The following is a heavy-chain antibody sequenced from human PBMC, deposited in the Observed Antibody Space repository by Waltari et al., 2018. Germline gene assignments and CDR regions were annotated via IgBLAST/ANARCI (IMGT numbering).Heavy chain of an antibody. CDR3: ARQATSWSGFDY. V-gene: IGHV4-4*07. CDR2: IYISGTT. CDR1: GGSLSRPW. J-gene: IGHJ4*02. Sequence: QLQESGPRLVKPSETLSLTCSVSGGSLSRPWWSGIRQPAGKGLEWIGRIYISGTTNKNPSLESRITVSLDTPKNQFSLKLTSVSAADTAVYYCARQATSWSGFDYWGPGIQVTVSS. D-gene: IGHD2-15*01.